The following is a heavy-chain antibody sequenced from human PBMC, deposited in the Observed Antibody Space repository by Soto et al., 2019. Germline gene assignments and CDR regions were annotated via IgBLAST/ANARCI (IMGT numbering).Heavy chain of an antibody. CDR2: ISSSSSYI. J-gene: IGHJ6*03. V-gene: IGHV3-21*01. Sequence: GGSLRLSCAASGFTFSSYSMNWVRQAPGKGLEWVSSISSSSSYIYYADSVKGRFTISRDNAKNSLYLQMNSLRAEDTAVYYCARDRVGDYIWRNYYMDVWVKGTTVTVSS. CDR1: GFTFSSYS. D-gene: IGHD3-16*01. CDR3: ARDRVGDYIWRNYYMDV.